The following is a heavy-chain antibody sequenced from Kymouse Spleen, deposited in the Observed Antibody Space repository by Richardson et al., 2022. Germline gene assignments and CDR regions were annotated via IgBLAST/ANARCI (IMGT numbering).Heavy chain of an antibody. Sequence: QVQLQQWGAGLLKPSETLSLTCAVYGGSFSGYYWSWIRQPPGKGLEWIGEINHSGSTNYNPSLKSRVTISVDTSKNQFSLKLSSVTAADTAVYYCARVYYEIGWFDPWGQGTLVTVSS. D-gene: IGHD3-3*01,IGHD3-9*01. V-gene: IGHV4-34*01. CDR1: GGSFSGYY. J-gene: IGHJ5*02. CDR2: INHSGST. CDR3: ARVYYEIGWFDP.